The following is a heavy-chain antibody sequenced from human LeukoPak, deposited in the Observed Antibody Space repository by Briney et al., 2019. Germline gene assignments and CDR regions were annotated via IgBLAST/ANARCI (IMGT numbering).Heavy chain of an antibody. V-gene: IGHV5-51*01. CDR3: ARHGTIFGVVILDYYYMDV. CDR2: IYPGDSDT. D-gene: IGHD3-3*01. J-gene: IGHJ6*03. Sequence: GESLKISCKGSGYSFTSYWIGWVRQMPGKGLEWKGIIYPGDSDTRYSPSFQGQVTISADKSISTAYLQWSSLKASDTAMYYCARHGTIFGVVILDYYYMDVWGKGTTVTVSS. CDR1: GYSFTSYW.